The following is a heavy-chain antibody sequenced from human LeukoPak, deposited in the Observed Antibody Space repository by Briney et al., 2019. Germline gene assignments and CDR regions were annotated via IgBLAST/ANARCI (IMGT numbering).Heavy chain of an antibody. CDR2: ISSSSSYI. Sequence: GGSLRLSCAASGFTFSSYSMNWVRQAPGKGLEWVLSISSSSSYIYYADSVKGRFTISRDNAKNSLYLQMNSLRAEDTAVYYCAREYDYVWGSYRSYYFDYWGQGTLVTVSS. V-gene: IGHV3-21*01. J-gene: IGHJ4*02. CDR3: AREYDYVWGSYRSYYFDY. CDR1: GFTFSSYS. D-gene: IGHD3-16*02.